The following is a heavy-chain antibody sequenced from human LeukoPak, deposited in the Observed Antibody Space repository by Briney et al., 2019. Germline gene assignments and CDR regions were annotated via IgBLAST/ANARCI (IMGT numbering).Heavy chain of an antibody. CDR3: SKDGRFLEWLPPYFDY. J-gene: IGHJ4*02. CDR1: GFTFSSYA. D-gene: IGHD3-3*01. Sequence: PGGSLRLSCAASGFTFSSYAMSWVRPAPGKGLEWVSAISGSGGSTSYADSVKGRFTISTDNSKNTMYLQMHSLRAEDTAVYYCSKDGRFLEWLPPYFDYWGQGTLVTVSS. CDR2: ISGSGGST. V-gene: IGHV3-23*01.